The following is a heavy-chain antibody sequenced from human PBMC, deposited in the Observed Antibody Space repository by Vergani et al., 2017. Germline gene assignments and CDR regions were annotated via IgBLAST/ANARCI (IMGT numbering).Heavy chain of an antibody. CDR3: ARGGGDYVSYYYYMDV. V-gene: IGHV4-61*02. D-gene: IGHD4-17*01. CDR1: GGSISSGSYY. Sequence: QVQLQESGPGLVKPSQTLSLTCTVSGGSISSGSYYWSWIRQPAGKGLEWIGRIYTSGSTNYNPSLKSLVTMSVDTSKNQFSLKLSSVTAADTAVYYCARGGGDYVSYYYYMDVWGKGTTVTVSS. CDR2: IYTSGST. J-gene: IGHJ6*03.